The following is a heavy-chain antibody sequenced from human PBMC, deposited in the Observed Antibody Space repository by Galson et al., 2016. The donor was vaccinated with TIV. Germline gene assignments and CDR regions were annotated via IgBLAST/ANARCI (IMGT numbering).Heavy chain of an antibody. D-gene: IGHD3-22*01. V-gene: IGHV5-51*03. J-gene: IGHJ3*02. CDR3: ASVGDSSGSHLTDAFYS. CDR2: IFPGDSET. CDR1: GYRFTTNW. Sequence: QSGAEVKKPGESLKISCKTSGYRFTTNWIAWVRQVPGKGLEWMGIIFPGDSETRYSPSFQGQVTISVDKSFSTAYLQWSYLKTSDSSMYYCASVGDSSGSHLTDAFYSWGQGTLITVSS.